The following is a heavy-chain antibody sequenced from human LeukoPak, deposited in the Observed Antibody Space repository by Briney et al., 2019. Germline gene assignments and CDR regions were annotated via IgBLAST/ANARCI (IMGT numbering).Heavy chain of an antibody. J-gene: IGHJ4*02. CDR2: ISGSGGST. CDR3: AKDGIYSSSWYRYFDY. CDR1: GFTFSSYA. V-gene: IGHV3-23*01. Sequence: GGSLRLSCAASGFTFSSYAMSWVRQAPGKGLEWVSSISGSGGSTYYADSVKGRFTISRDNSKNTLYLQMNSLRAEDTAVYYCAKDGIYSSSWYRYFDYWGQGTLVTVSS. D-gene: IGHD6-13*01.